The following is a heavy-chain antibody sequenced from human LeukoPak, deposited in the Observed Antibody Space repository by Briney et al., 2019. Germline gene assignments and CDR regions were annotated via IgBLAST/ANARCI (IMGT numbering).Heavy chain of an antibody. CDR2: IYSGGST. CDR1: GFTVSNNY. V-gene: IGHV3-66*01. J-gene: IGHJ4*02. D-gene: IGHD3-9*01. Sequence: GGSLRLSCAASGFTVSNNYMSWVRQAPGKGLEWVSVIYSGGSTYYADSVKGRFTTSRDNSKNTLYLQMNSLRAEDTAVYYCATYTGGVLRYFAYWGQGTLVTVSS. CDR3: ATYTGGVLRYFAY.